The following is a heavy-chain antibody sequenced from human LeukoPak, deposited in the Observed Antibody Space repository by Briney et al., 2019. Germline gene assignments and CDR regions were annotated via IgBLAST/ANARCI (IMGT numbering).Heavy chain of an antibody. CDR1: GGTFSSYA. CDR3: ARGTNQLGIEFYFDY. CDR2: IIPIFGTA. Sequence: GASVKVSCKASGGTFSSYAISWVRQAPGQGLEWMGGIIPIFGTANYAQKFQGRVTITADESTSTAYMELSSLRSEDTAVYYCARGTNQLGIEFYFDYWGQGTLVTVSS. D-gene: IGHD7-27*01. J-gene: IGHJ4*02. V-gene: IGHV1-69*13.